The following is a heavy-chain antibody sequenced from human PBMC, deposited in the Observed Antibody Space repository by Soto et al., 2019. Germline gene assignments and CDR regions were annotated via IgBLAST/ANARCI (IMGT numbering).Heavy chain of an antibody. CDR2: INPNSGNT. J-gene: IGHJ3*02. V-gene: IGHV1-8*02. CDR3: AAAGGPDRGVPFDI. CDR1: GYTFISYG. Sequence: ASVKVSCKASGYTFISYGISWVRQATGQGLEWMGWINPNSGNTGYVQKFQGRVTMTRNTSISTAYMELSRLRSDDTAVYYCAAAGGPDRGVPFDIWGQGTMVTVSS. D-gene: IGHD3-10*01.